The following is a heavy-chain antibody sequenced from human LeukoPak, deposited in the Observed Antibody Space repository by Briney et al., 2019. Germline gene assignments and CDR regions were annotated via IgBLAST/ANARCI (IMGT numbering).Heavy chain of an antibody. CDR1: GFIFSSYE. CDR2: ISSSASIT. D-gene: IGHD3-22*01. Sequence: GGSLRLSCAASGFIFSSYEMKWVRQAPGKGLEGVSYISSSASITYSADTVKGRFTIYRDNAKKSLYLQMNSLRAEDTAVYYCAKDQTFSYYDSSGYYCGEWGRGTLVSVSS. CDR3: AKDQTFSYYDSSGYYCGE. V-gene: IGHV3-48*03. J-gene: IGHJ4*02.